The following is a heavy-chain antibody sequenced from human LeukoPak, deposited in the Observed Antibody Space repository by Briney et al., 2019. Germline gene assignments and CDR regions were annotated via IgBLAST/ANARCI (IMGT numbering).Heavy chain of an antibody. J-gene: IGHJ5*01. V-gene: IGHV4-61*02. CDR2: IYTNGTT. CDR1: GDSISSGSSY. Sequence: PSQTLSLTCTVSGDSISSGSSYWNWIRQPAGKGLEWIGRIYTNGTTNYNPSLKSRVTISVDTSKNQFSLKLSSVTAADTAVYYCARVFDSWGQGTLVTVSS. CDR3: ARVFDS.